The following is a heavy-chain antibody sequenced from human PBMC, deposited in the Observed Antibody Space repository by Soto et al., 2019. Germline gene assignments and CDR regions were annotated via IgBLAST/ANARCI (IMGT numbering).Heavy chain of an antibody. CDR3: AKARPISIADRTYYYYGMDV. J-gene: IGHJ6*02. CDR1: GFTFSSYA. Sequence: PGGSLRLSCAASGFTFSSYAMSWVRQAPGKGLEWVSAISGSGGSTYYADSVKGRFTISRDNSKNTLYLQMNSLRAEDTAVYYCAKARPISIADRTYYYYGMDVWGQGTRVTVSS. CDR2: ISGSGGST. D-gene: IGHD6-6*01. V-gene: IGHV3-23*01.